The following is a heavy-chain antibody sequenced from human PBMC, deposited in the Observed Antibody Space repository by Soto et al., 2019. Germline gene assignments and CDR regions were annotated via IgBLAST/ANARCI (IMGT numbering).Heavy chain of an antibody. CDR2: ISYDGNNK. J-gene: IGHJ3*02. V-gene: IGHV3-30*18. CDR1: GFTFSSYG. Sequence: QVQLVESGGGVVQPGRSLRLSCAASGFTFSSYGIHWVRQAPGKGLEWVAVISYDGNNKYYADSVKGRFTISRDNSKNTLDRQMNSLRAEDTAGYYCAKNGPSSGSGAFDIWGQGTMVTVSS. D-gene: IGHD3-10*01. CDR3: AKNGPSSGSGAFDI.